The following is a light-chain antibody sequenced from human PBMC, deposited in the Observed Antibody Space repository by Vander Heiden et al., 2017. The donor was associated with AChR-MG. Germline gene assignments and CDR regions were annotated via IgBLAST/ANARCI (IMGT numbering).Light chain of an antibody. CDR3: ISYTSGSTWV. Sequence: QTALTRHAHVSGSPGNSSNISCTGTSSDVGRYNHVSWFQHHPGKAPKLIISEFGNRPSGVSNRFSVSKSGNTASLTISGLQAEDEADYYCISYTSGSTWVFGGGTKVTVL. CDR2: EFG. J-gene: IGLJ3*02. V-gene: IGLV2-14*01. CDR1: SSDVGRYNH.